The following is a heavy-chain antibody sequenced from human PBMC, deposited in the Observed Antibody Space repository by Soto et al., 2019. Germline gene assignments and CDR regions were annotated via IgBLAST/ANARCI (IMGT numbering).Heavy chain of an antibody. CDR2: ISSSSSYI. Sequence: EVPLVESGGGLVKPGGSLRLSCAASGFTFSSYSMNWVRQAPGKGLEWVSSISSSSSYIYYADSVKGRFTISRDNAKNSLDLQMNSLRAEDTAVYYCARDRDYDFWSGYSPMDVWGKGTTVTVSS. CDR3: ARDRDYDFWSGYSPMDV. CDR1: GFTFSSYS. V-gene: IGHV3-21*01. D-gene: IGHD3-3*01. J-gene: IGHJ6*03.